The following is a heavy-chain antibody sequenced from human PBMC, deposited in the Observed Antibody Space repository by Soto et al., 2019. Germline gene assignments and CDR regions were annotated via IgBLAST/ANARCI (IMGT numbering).Heavy chain of an antibody. Sequence: SETLSLTCTVSGGSISSGGYYWSWIRQHPGKGLEWIGYIYYSGSTYYNPSLKSRVTISVDTSKNQFSLKLSSVTAADTAVYYCARDLSSGWFNWFDPWGQGTRVTVSS. J-gene: IGHJ5*02. CDR2: IYYSGST. CDR3: ARDLSSGWFNWFDP. CDR1: GGSISSGGYY. D-gene: IGHD6-19*01. V-gene: IGHV4-31*03.